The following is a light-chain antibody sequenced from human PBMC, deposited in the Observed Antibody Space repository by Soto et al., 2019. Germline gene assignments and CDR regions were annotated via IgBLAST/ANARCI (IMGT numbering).Light chain of an antibody. Sequence: DIQMTQSPSSLSASVGDRVTITCRASQSISSYLNWYQQKPAKASKLLIYAASSLQSGVPSRFSGSGSGTDITLSISSLQPEDFASYYCQQSYSTPQTFGQGTKLEIK. CDR1: QSISSY. CDR3: QQSYSTPQT. J-gene: IGKJ2*01. CDR2: AAS. V-gene: IGKV1-39*01.